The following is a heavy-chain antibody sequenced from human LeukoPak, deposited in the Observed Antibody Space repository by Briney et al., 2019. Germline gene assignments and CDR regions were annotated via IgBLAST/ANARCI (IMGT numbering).Heavy chain of an antibody. V-gene: IGHV3-7*01. CDR1: GFTFSSYA. D-gene: IGHD1-26*01. CDR3: ARLMGLYSGTYRYQTAFEY. CDR2: IKQDGSEK. J-gene: IGHJ4*02. Sequence: PGGSLRLSCAASGFTFSSYAMHWVRQAPGNGLEWVANIKQDGSEKYYVDSVKGRFTVSRDNAKNSLYLQMNSLRVEDTSVYYCARLMGLYSGTYRYQTAFEYWGQGSLLSVSS.